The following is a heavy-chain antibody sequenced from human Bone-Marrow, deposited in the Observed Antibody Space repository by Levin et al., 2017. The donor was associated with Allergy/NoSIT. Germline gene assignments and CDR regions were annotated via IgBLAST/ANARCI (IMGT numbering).Heavy chain of an antibody. V-gene: IGHV3-23*01. J-gene: IGHJ5*02. CDR2: INGRGDRT. Sequence: PGGSLRLSCAASGFTFSSYHMTWVRQAPGKGLEWVSAINGRGDRTYYADAVKGRFTISRDNSKNTLYLQMNSLRAEDTAVYYCAKDEGLTNAADWFDPWGQGMVVTVSS. D-gene: IGHD3-9*01. CDR1: GFTFSSYH. CDR3: AKDEGLTNAADWFDP.